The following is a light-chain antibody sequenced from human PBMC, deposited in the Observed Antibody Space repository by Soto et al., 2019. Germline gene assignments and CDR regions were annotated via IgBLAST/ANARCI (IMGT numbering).Light chain of an antibody. CDR2: GAS. CDR1: QSLSNN. V-gene: IGKV3-15*01. CDR3: QQYNDWPRT. J-gene: IGKJ1*01. Sequence: EIVMTQSPATLSVSPGERAALSCRASQSLSNNLAWYQQKPGLAPRLLIYGASTRATGIPARFSGSGSGTDFTLTISSLQSEDFAVYYCQQYNDWPRTFGQGTKVEIK.